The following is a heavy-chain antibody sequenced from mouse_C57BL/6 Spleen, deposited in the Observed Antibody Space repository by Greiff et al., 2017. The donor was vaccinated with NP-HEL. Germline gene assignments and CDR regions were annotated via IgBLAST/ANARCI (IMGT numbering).Heavy chain of an antibody. Sequence: QVQLQQSGAELARPGASVKLSCKASGYTFTSYGISWVKQRTGQGLEWIGEIYPRSGNTYYNEKFKGKATLTADKSSSTAYMELRSLTSEDSAVYFCARCDYDLYYYAMDYWGQGTSVTVSS. D-gene: IGHD2-4*01. CDR2: IYPRSGNT. V-gene: IGHV1-81*01. CDR1: GYTFTSYG. J-gene: IGHJ4*01. CDR3: ARCDYDLYYYAMDY.